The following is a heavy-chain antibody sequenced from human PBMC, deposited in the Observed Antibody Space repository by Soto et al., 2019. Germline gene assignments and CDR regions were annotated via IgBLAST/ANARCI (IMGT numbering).Heavy chain of an antibody. CDR3: ARGLFDWLLDY. J-gene: IGHJ4*02. CDR2: IYYSGST. D-gene: IGHD3-9*01. CDR1: GGSISSGNYY. V-gene: IGHV4-31*03. Sequence: QVQLQESGPGLVKPSQTLSLICTVSGGSISSGNYYWTWIRQHPGKGLEWIGYIYYSGSTNYNPSLKSRVMMSLDMSKNQFSLKVNSVTAADTAVYYCARGLFDWLLDYWGQGTLVTVSS.